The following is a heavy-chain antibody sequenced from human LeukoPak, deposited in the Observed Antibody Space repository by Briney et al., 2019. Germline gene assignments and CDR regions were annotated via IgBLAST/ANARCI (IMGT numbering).Heavy chain of an antibody. CDR3: ARVGGDDYGDPYAYYFDY. CDR1: GYTFTGYY. CDR2: INPNSGGT. Sequence: GASVKVSCKASGYTFTGYYIHWVRQAPGQGLEWMGRINPNSGGTNYAQKLQGRVTMTRDTSISTAYMELSSLRSDDTAVYYCARVGGDDYGDPYAYYFDYWGQGTLVTVSS. J-gene: IGHJ4*02. V-gene: IGHV1-2*06. D-gene: IGHD4-17*01.